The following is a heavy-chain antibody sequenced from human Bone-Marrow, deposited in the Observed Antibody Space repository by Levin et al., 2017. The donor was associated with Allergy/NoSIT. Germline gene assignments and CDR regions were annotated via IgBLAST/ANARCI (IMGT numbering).Heavy chain of an antibody. CDR1: GFSLSTRPMC. CDR2: IDWDDDK. J-gene: IGHJ6*03. Sequence: SGPTLVKPTQTLTLTCTFSGFSLSTRPMCVSWIRQPPGKALEWLSLIDWDDDKYYNTSLKSRLTISKDTSKNQVVLTMTNMDPVDTATYYRAKGSGYSSTYSYDYMDVWGKGTTVTVYS. V-gene: IGHV2-70*01. D-gene: IGHD3-3*01. CDR3: AKGSGYSSTYSYDYMDV.